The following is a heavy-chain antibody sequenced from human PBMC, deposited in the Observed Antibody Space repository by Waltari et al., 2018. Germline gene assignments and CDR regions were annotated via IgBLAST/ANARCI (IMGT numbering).Heavy chain of an antibody. CDR2: ISWNSGSI. V-gene: IGHV3-9*03. CDR1: GFTFDDYA. J-gene: IGHJ4*02. D-gene: IGHD1-26*01. Sequence: EVQLVESGGGLVQPGRSLRLSCAASGFTFDDYAMHWVRQAPGKGLEWVSGISWNSGSIGYADSVKGRFTISRDNAKNSLYLQMNSLRAEDMALYYCARGSVVGAFDYWGQGTLVTVSS. CDR3: ARGSVVGAFDY.